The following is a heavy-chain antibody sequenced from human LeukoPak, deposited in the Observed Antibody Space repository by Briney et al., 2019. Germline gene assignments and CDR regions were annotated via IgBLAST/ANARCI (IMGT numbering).Heavy chain of an antibody. Sequence: ASVKVSCKVSGYTLTELSMHWVRQAPGKGLEWMGGFDPEDGETIYAQKFQGRVTMTEDTSTDTAYMELSSLRSDDTAVYYCASNPHSSGWDDAFDIWGQGTMVTVSS. V-gene: IGHV1-24*01. CDR1: GYTLTELS. D-gene: IGHD6-19*01. J-gene: IGHJ3*02. CDR2: FDPEDGET. CDR3: ASNPHSSGWDDAFDI.